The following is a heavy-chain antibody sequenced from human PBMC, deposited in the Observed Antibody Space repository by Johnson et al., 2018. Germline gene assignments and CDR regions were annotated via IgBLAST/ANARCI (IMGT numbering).Heavy chain of an antibody. D-gene: IGHD3-3*01. Sequence: VQLVESGGGVVQPGRSLRLSCAASGFTFSSYGMHWVRQAPGKGLEWVAVISYDGSNKYYADSVKGRFTISRDNSKNTLYLQMNSLRAEGTAVYYCAKDGVLKQRDAFEIWGQGTMVTVSS. V-gene: IGHV3-30*18. CDR2: ISYDGSNK. CDR1: GFTFSSYG. CDR3: AKDGVLKQRDAFEI. J-gene: IGHJ3*02.